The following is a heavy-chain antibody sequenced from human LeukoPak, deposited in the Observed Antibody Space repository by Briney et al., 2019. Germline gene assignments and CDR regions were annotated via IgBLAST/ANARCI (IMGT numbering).Heavy chain of an antibody. Sequence: SETLSLSCTVSSCSISSGFYWGCIRQPPGKGLEWIGEINHSGSTNYNPSLKSRVTISVDTSKNQFSLKLSSVTAADTAVYYCARGMYYYYYYMDVWGKGTTVTVSS. CDR1: SCSISSGFY. V-gene: IGHV4-38-2*02. CDR2: INHSGST. CDR3: ARGMYYYYYYMDV. J-gene: IGHJ6*03.